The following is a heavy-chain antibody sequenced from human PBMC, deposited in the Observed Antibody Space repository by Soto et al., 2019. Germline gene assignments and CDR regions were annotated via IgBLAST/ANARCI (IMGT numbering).Heavy chain of an antibody. V-gene: IGHV1-18*01. CDR1: GYTFTNFG. CDR3: PGGGLPIDS. J-gene: IGHJ4*02. Sequence: QVQLVQSGAEVKKPGASVKVSCKTSGYTFTNFGLSWVRQAPGQGLEWMGWISAYNGNTNYAQNFQGRVTMTTATSTSTAYMDLGTLRPDAPAVYSWPGGGLPIDSGGKGTLVT. D-gene: IGHD3-16*01. CDR2: ISAYNGNT.